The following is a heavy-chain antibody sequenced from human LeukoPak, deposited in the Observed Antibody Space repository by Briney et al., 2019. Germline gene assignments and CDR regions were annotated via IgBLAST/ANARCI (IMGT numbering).Heavy chain of an antibody. CDR3: STDVPNGVEGY. D-gene: IGHD2-8*01. CDR1: GFTFNNAW. CDR2: IKSKNDGGIR. J-gene: IGHJ4*02. Sequence: PGGSLRLSCAASGFTFNNAWMSWVRQAPGKGPEWVGRIKSKNDGGIRDYAAPVKGRFTISRDDSKNTLYLQMNSLKTEDTAVYFCSTDVPNGVEGYWGQGTLVTVSS. V-gene: IGHV3-15*01.